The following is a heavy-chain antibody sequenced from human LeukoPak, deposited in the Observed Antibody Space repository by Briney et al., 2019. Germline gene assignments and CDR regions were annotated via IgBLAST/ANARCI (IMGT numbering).Heavy chain of an antibody. V-gene: IGHV4-39*07. Sequence: PSETLSLTCTVSGGSISSSSYYWGWIRQPPGKGLEWIGSIYHSGSTYYNPSLKSRVTISVDTSKNQFSLKLSSVTAADTAVYYCASERRGYYDSSGYYFDYWGQGTLVTVSS. CDR3: ASERRGYYDSSGYYFDY. CDR1: GGSISSSSYY. CDR2: IYHSGST. J-gene: IGHJ4*02. D-gene: IGHD3-22*01.